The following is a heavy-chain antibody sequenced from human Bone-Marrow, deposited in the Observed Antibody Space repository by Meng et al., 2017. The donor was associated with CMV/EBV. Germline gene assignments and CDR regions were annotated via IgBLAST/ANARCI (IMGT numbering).Heavy chain of an antibody. J-gene: IGHJ4*02. V-gene: IGHV3-30*02. CDR1: GFTFSSYG. Sequence: GESLKISCAASGFTFSSYGMHWVRQAPGKGLEWVAFIRYDGSNKYYADSVKGRFTISRDNSKNTLYLQMNSLRAEDTAVYYCARKIIGYCSSTSCSPGLDYWGQGTLVTVSS. D-gene: IGHD2-2*01. CDR3: ARKIIGYCSSTSCSPGLDY. CDR2: IRYDGSNK.